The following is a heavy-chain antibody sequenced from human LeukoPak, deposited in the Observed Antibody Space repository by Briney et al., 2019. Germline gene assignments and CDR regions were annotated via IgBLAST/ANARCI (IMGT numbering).Heavy chain of an antibody. D-gene: IGHD2-2*01. CDR2: IYYSGST. Sequence: PSETLSLTCTVSGGSISSSSYYWGWIRQPPGKGLEWIGSIYYSGSTYYNPSLKSRVTISVDTSKNQFSLKLSSVTAADTAVYYCARRVARGVVPAAMSWGEPRITGFDPWGQGTLVTVSS. CDR3: ARRVARGVVPAAMSWGEPRITGFDP. CDR1: GGSISSSSYY. J-gene: IGHJ5*02. V-gene: IGHV4-39*07.